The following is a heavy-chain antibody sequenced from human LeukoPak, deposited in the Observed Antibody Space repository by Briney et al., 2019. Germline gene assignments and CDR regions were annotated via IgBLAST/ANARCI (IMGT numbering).Heavy chain of an antibody. J-gene: IGHJ4*02. Sequence: PGGSLRLSRAASGFSFRDFWMTWVRQAPGKGLEWVANINQGGSVKYYVDSVKGRFTISRDDAKSSLYVQMNSLRDEDTAVYYCARFGYSGWNLEYWGPGTLVTVSS. D-gene: IGHD5-12*01. V-gene: IGHV3-7*01. CDR3: ARFGYSGWNLEY. CDR2: INQGGSVK. CDR1: GFSFRDFW.